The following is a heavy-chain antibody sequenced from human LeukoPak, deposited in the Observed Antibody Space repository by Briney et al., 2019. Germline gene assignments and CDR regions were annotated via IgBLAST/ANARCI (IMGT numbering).Heavy chain of an antibody. Sequence: GGSLRLSCAASRFIFSGYDMNWVRQPPGKGLEWVSFISRSGRTIYYADSVKGRFTISRDDAKNSLYLQMNSLRAGDTALYYCASQCYYDNSAYYTSDWFDPWGQGTLVTVSS. CDR1: RFIFSGYD. V-gene: IGHV3-48*03. CDR3: ASQCYYDNSAYYTSDWFDP. CDR2: ISRSGRTI. J-gene: IGHJ5*02. D-gene: IGHD3-22*01.